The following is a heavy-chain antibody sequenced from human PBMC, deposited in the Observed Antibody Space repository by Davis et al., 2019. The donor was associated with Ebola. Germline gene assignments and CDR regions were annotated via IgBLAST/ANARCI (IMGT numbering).Heavy chain of an antibody. CDR3: ARDSDDYSFDY. CDR2: ISSSSSTI. V-gene: IGHV3-48*01. CDR1: GFTFSSYS. J-gene: IGHJ4*02. Sequence: GESLKISCAASGFTFSSYSMNWVRQAPGKGLEWVSYISSSSSTIYYADSVKGRFTISRDNPKNTLYLQMNSLRPEDTAVYYCARDSDDYSFDYWGQGTLVTVSS. D-gene: IGHD4-11*01.